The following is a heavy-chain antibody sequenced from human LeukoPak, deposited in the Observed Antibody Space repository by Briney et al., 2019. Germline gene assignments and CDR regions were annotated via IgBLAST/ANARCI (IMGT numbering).Heavy chain of an antibody. V-gene: IGHV3-73*01. Sequence: GGSLRLSCAASGFTFSGSAMHWVRQASGKGLEWVGRIRSKANSYATAYAASVKGRLTISRDDSKKTAYLQMNSLKTEDTAVYYCTTGSGYYYDYWGQGTLVTVSS. CDR1: GFTFSGSA. J-gene: IGHJ4*02. CDR3: TTGSGYYYDY. D-gene: IGHD3-22*01. CDR2: IRSKANSYAT.